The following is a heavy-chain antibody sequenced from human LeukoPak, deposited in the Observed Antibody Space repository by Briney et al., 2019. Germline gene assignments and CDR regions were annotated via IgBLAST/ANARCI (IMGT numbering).Heavy chain of an antibody. CDR3: ARDSLPPLSGYRMDV. CDR1: GGTFSSYA. Sequence: SVSVSCKASGGTFSSYAISWVRQPPGRGREWMGRIIPIFGIANYAQKLQGRDTIPADKSTSTPYMALSSLRSEHTAVYFCARDSLPPLSGYRMDVWARGTTDTVPS. CDR2: IIPIFGIA. D-gene: IGHD6-25*01. J-gene: IGHJ6*02. V-gene: IGHV1-69*04.